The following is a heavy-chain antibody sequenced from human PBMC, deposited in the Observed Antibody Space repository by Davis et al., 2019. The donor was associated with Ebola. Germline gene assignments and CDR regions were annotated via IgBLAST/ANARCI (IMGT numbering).Heavy chain of an antibody. D-gene: IGHD3-3*01. Sequence: GESLKISCAVSGFTLSDYWMNWVRQAPGKGLEWVTHIKQDGSERYYVDSLKGRFTISRDNAKNSLYLQMNSLGAEDTALYYCALGAYDFWSAFYFWGQGSLVTVSS. V-gene: IGHV3-7*03. J-gene: IGHJ4*02. CDR3: ALGAYDFWSAFYF. CDR2: IKQDGSER. CDR1: GFTLSDYW.